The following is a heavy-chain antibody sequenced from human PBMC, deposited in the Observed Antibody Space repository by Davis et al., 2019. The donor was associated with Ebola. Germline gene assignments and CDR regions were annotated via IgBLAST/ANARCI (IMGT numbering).Heavy chain of an antibody. CDR1: GFRFSTYT. Sequence: PGGSLRLSCAASGFRFSTYTMNWVRQAPGKGLEWISYISSSSTNIYYADSVKGRITVSRDNAENSLFLQMDSLRAEDAAVYYCARGGRWYDIMTEASLMDVWGKGTTVSVSS. D-gene: IGHD3-9*01. CDR3: ARGGRWYDIMTEASLMDV. V-gene: IGHV3-48*01. J-gene: IGHJ6*04. CDR2: ISSSSTNI.